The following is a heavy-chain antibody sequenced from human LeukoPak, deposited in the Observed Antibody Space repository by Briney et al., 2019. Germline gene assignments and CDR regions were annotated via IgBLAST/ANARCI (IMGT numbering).Heavy chain of an antibody. CDR1: GFTFSSYA. V-gene: IGHV3-30-3*01. CDR3: ARDPRQGGSSGYLLY. CDR2: ISYDGSNK. Sequence: PGGSLRLSCAASGFTFSSYAMHWVRQAPGKGLEWVAVISYDGSNKYYADSVKGRFTISRDNSKNTLYLQMNSLRAEDTAVYYCARDPRQGGSSGYLLYWGQGTLVTVSS. J-gene: IGHJ4*02. D-gene: IGHD3-22*01.